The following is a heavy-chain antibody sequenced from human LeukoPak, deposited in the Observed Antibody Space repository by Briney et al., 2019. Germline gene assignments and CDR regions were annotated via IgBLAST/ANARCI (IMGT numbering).Heavy chain of an antibody. CDR1: GGTFSSYA. CDR3: AREMDIVATITAAFDI. J-gene: IGHJ3*02. CDR2: IIPIFGTA. D-gene: IGHD5-12*01. Sequence: SVKVSSKASGGTFSSYAISWVRQAPGQGLEWMGGIIPIFGTANYAQKFQGRVTITADESTSTAYMELSSLRSEDTAVYYCAREMDIVATITAAFDIWGQGTMVTVSS. V-gene: IGHV1-69*13.